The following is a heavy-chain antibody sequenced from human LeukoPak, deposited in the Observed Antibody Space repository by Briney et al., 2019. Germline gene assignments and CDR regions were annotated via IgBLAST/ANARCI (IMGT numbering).Heavy chain of an antibody. CDR3: AREGDCSSTSCYDAFDI. V-gene: IGHV1-18*01. CDR2: ISAYNGNT. CDR1: GYTSTSYG. D-gene: IGHD2-2*01. J-gene: IGHJ3*02. Sequence: ASVKVSCKASGYTSTSYGISWVRQAPGQGLEWMGWISAYNGNTNYAQRLQGRVTMTTDTSTSTAYMELRSLRSDDTAVYYCAREGDCSSTSCYDAFDIWGQGTMVTVSS.